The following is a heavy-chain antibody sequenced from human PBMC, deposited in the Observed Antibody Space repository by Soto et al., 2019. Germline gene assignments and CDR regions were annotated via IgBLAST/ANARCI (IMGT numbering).Heavy chain of an antibody. Sequence: GGSLRLSCAASGFTFSSYSMNWVRQAPGKGLEWVSSISSSSSYIYYADSVKGRFTISRDNAKNSLYLQMNSLRAEDTAVYYCARDSDGGSYKGGFDYWGQGTLVTVSS. J-gene: IGHJ4*02. CDR3: ARDSDGGSYKGGFDY. D-gene: IGHD1-26*01. V-gene: IGHV3-21*01. CDR2: ISSSSSYI. CDR1: GFTFSSYS.